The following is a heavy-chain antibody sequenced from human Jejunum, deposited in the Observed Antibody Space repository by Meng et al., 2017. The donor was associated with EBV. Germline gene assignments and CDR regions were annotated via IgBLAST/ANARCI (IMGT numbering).Heavy chain of an antibody. CDR3: AGNGYYALEY. CDR1: GGSISDNDW. CDR2: IYHGGGT. Sequence: QGQLQGSGPRLETPSWTLSLTCVVSGGSISDNDWWSWVRQPPGRGLEWLGEIYHGGGTNYNPSLESRVTISVDKSKNQFSLKLNSVTVADTAVYYCAGNGYYALEYWGPGILVTLSS. J-gene: IGHJ4*02. D-gene: IGHD3-22*01. V-gene: IGHV4-4*02.